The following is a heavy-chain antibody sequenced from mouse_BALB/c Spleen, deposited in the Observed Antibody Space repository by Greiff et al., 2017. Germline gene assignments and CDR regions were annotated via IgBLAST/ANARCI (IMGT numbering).Heavy chain of an antibody. CDR1: GYSITSDYA. V-gene: IGHV3-2*02. Sequence: EVQLQQSGPGLVKPSQSLSLTCTVTGYSITSDYAWNWIRQFPENKLEWMGYISYSGSTSYNPSLKSRISITRDTSKNQFFLQLNSVTTEDTATYYCARPLDYYGPYYAMDYWGQGTSVTVSS. CDR3: ARPLDYYGPYYAMDY. J-gene: IGHJ4*01. D-gene: IGHD1-1*01. CDR2: ISYSGST.